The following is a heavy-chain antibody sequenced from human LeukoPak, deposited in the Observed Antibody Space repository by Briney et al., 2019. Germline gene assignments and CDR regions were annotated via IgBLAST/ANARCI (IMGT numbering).Heavy chain of an antibody. CDR2: INHSGST. V-gene: IGHV4-34*01. J-gene: IGHJ4*02. Sequence: SETLSLTCAVYGGSFSGYYWSWIRQPPGKGLEWIGEINHSGSTNYDPSLKSRVTISVDTSKNQFSLKLSSVTAADTAVYYCARSTYSSTIHIDYWGQGTLVTVSS. CDR3: ARSTYSSTIHIDY. D-gene: IGHD6-19*01. CDR1: GGSFSGYY.